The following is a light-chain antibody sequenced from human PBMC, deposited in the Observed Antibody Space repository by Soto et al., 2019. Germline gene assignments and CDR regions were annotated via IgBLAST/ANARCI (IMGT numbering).Light chain of an antibody. CDR1: SSDVGGYNY. Sequence: QSVLTQPASVSGSPGQSITISCTGTSSDVGGYNYVSWYQQHPGKAPKLMLYDVSNRPSGGSNRFSGSKSGNTASLTISGLQSEDEADYYCSSYTSSTLLVFGTGTKLTVL. J-gene: IGLJ1*01. CDR3: SSYTSSTLLV. V-gene: IGLV2-14*01. CDR2: DVS.